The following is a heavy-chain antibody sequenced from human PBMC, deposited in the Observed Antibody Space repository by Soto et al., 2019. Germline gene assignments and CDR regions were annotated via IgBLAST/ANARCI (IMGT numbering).Heavy chain of an antibody. V-gene: IGHV1-69*13. J-gene: IGHJ5*02. Sequence: GASVKVSCKASGGTFSSYAISWVRQAPGQGLEWMGGITPIFGTANYAQKFQGRVTITADESTSTAYMELSSLRSEDTAVYYCAREYSYGYHWFDPWGQGTLVTVSS. D-gene: IGHD5-18*01. CDR2: ITPIFGTA. CDR3: AREYSYGYHWFDP. CDR1: GGTFSSYA.